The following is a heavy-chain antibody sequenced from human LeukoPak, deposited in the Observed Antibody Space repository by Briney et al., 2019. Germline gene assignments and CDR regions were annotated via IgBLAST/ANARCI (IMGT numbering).Heavy chain of an antibody. CDR1: GYTFTSYG. Sequence: ASVKVSCKASGYTFTSYGISWVRQAPGQGLEWMGWISAYNGNTDYAQKLQGRVTMTTDTSTSTAYMELRCLRSDDTAVYYCARDHSSSWYYGAFDIWGQGTMVTVSS. CDR3: ARDHSSSWYYGAFDI. D-gene: IGHD6-13*01. J-gene: IGHJ3*02. CDR2: ISAYNGNT. V-gene: IGHV1-18*01.